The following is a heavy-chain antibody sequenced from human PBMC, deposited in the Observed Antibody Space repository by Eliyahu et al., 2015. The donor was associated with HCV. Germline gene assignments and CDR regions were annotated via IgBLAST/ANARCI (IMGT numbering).Heavy chain of an antibody. CDR2: ISGSGGXX. CDR1: GXTFSSXA. CDR3: AKGVTVTYFDY. D-gene: IGHD4-17*01. Sequence: EVQLLESGGGLVQPGGSLRLSXAASGXTFSSXAMXXVXQAPGKGLEWVSGISGSGGXXYYADSVKGRFTISRDSSKNTLYLQMNSLRAEDTAIYYCAKGVTVTYFDYWGQGTLVTVSS. J-gene: IGHJ4*02. V-gene: IGHV3-23*01.